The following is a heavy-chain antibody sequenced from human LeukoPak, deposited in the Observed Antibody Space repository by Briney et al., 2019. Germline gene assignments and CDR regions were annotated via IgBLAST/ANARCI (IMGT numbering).Heavy chain of an antibody. D-gene: IGHD3-22*01. CDR2: ISGSGGST. CDR1: GLRFSDHH. J-gene: IGHJ4*02. V-gene: IGHV3-23*01. CDR3: AKDPNYYDSSGYSVFDY. Sequence: GGSLRLSCATSGLRFSDHHMDWVRQAPGKGLEWVSAISGSGGSTYYADSVKGRFTISRDNSKNTLYLQMNSLRAEDTAVYYCAKDPNYYDSSGYSVFDYWGQGTLVTVSS.